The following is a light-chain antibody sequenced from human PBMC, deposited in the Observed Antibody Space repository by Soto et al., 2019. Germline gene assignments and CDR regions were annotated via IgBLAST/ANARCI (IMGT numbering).Light chain of an antibody. CDR1: QPISNY. V-gene: IGKV1-39*01. J-gene: IGKJ1*01. Sequence: DIQMTQSPSSRSASLGDRVTITCRASQPISNYLTWYQQKPGKAPNLLIYAASGWQGGVPSRFIGSGSGTDFTLTIISLQPEEFATYYCQQSHSSPWTFGQGTKVEIK. CDR2: AAS. CDR3: QQSHSSPWT.